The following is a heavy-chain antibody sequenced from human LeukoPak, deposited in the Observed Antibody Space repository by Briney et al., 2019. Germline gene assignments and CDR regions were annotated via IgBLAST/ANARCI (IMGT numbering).Heavy chain of an antibody. J-gene: IGHJ5*02. CDR3: ARGPSGPRPGNWFDP. CDR2: ISSSSNYI. Sequence: GGSLRLSCAASGFTFSSYSMNWVRQAPGKGLEWVSSISSSSNYIFYADSAKGRFTISRDNARNTLYLHVNSLRVEDTTIYYCARGPSGPRPGNWFDPWGQGTLVTVSS. D-gene: IGHD5-12*01. CDR1: GFTFSSYS. V-gene: IGHV3-21*01.